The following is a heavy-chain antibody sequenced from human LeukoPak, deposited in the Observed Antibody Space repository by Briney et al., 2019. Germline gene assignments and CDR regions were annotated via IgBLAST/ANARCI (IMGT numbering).Heavy chain of an antibody. Sequence: PSETLSLTCTVSGGSISSGDYYWSWIRQPPGKGLEWIGYIYYSGSTYYNPSLKSRVTISVDTSKNQFSLKLSSVTAADTAVYYCAREAGSHGDYFFDYWGQGTLVTVSS. V-gene: IGHV4-30-4*01. D-gene: IGHD4-17*01. CDR2: IYYSGST. CDR1: GGSISSGDYY. CDR3: AREAGSHGDYFFDY. J-gene: IGHJ4*02.